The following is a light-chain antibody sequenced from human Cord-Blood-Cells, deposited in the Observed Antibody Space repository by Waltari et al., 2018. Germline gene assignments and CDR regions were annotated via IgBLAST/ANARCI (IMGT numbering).Light chain of an antibody. CDR1: SSDVGGYNY. CDR2: DVS. CDR3: SSYTSSSTLV. V-gene: IGLV2-14*01. Sequence: QSALTQPISVSGSPGQSITISCTGTSSDVGGYNYVSWYQQHPGKAPKLMIYDVSNRPSGVSNRFSGSKSGNTASLTISGLKAEDEADYYGSSYTSSSTLVFGGGTKLTVL. J-gene: IGLJ2*01.